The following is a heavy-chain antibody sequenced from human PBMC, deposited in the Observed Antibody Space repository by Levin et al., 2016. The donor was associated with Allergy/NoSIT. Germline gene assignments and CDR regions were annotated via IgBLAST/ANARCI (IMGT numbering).Heavy chain of an antibody. CDR2: IYYSGST. CDR1: GGSISNYY. CDR3: ARRVGTYYGSGSYDY. D-gene: IGHD3-10*01. V-gene: IGHV4-59*08. Sequence: SETLSLTCSVSGGSISNYYWSWFRQPPGKALEWIGYIYYSGSTKYNPSLKSRVTISVDTAKNQFSVRLNSVTPADTAVYYCARRVGTYYGSGSYDYWGRGTLVTVSS. J-gene: IGHJ4*02.